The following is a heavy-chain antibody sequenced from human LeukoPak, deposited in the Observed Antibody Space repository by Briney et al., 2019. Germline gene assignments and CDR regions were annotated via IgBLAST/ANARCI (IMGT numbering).Heavy chain of an antibody. J-gene: IGHJ6*02. CDR1: GFTFSSYG. Sequence: GGSLRLSCAASGFTFSSYGMHWVRQAPGKGLEWVAVISYDGSNKYYADSVKGRFTISRDNSKNTLYLQMNSLRAEDTAVYYCARDVQDIVVSSGYYYYGMDVWGQGTTVTVSS. V-gene: IGHV3-30*03. CDR2: ISYDGSNK. CDR3: ARDVQDIVVSSGYYYYGMDV. D-gene: IGHD2-15*01.